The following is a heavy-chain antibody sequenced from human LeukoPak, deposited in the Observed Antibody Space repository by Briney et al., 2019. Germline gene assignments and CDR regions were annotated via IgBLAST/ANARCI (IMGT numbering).Heavy chain of an antibody. J-gene: IGHJ4*02. Sequence: GGSLRLSCAASGVTFSSYSMNWVRQAPGKGLEWVSAISSGSSYIYYADAVKGRFTISRDNAKNSLYLQMNSLRADDTAVYYCARDIGRVVDYWGQGTLVTVSS. CDR3: ARDIGRVVDY. V-gene: IGHV3-21*01. CDR2: ISSGSSYI. D-gene: IGHD3-16*02. CDR1: GVTFSSYS.